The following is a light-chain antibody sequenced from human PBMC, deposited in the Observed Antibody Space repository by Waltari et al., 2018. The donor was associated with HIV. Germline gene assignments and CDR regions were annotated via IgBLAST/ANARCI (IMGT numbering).Light chain of an antibody. Sequence: QSALTQPASVSGSPGQSITIPCTGPSSDVGCYNFVSWYQQHPGKAPRVLIYDVTTRPSGVSDRFSGSRSGDTDSLTISGLQPEDEADYYCESYTSTSVWVFGGGTRLTVL. V-gene: IGLV2-14*03. CDR1: SSDVGCYNF. J-gene: IGLJ3*02. CDR3: ESYTSTSVWV. CDR2: DVT.